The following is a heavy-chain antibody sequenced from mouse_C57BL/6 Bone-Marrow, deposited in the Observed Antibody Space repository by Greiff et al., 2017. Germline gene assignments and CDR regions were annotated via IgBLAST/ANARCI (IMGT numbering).Heavy chain of an antibody. CDR3: AYYGFAY. CDR1: GYTFTDYY. Sequence: VQLQQSGAELVRPGASVKLSCKASGYTFTDYYINWVKQRPGQGLEWIARIYPGSGNTYYNEKFKGKATLTAEKSSSTAYMQLSSLTSEDSSVYFCAYYGFAYWGQGPLVTVSA. J-gene: IGHJ3*01. CDR2: IYPGSGNT. D-gene: IGHD2-1*01. V-gene: IGHV1-76*01.